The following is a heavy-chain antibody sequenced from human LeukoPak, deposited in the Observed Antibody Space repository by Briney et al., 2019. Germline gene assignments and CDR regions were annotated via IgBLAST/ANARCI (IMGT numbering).Heavy chain of an antibody. CDR3: ASHSSGYSMVRY. CDR1: GGSISSYY. Sequence: SETLSLTCTVSGGSISSYYWSWIRQPPGKGLEWIGYIYYSGSTNYNPSLRSRVTISVDTSKNQFSLKLSSVTAADTAVYYCASHSSGYSMVRYWGQGTLVTVSS. CDR2: IYYSGST. V-gene: IGHV4-59*08. J-gene: IGHJ4*02. D-gene: IGHD3-22*01.